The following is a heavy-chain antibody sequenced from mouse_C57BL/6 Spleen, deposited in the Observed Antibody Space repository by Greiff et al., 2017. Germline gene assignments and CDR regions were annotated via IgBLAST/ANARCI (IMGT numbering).Heavy chain of an antibody. Sequence: QVQLKESGAELVRPGTSVKVSCKASGYAFTNYLIEWVKQRPGQGLEWIGVINPGSGGTNYNEKFKGKATLTADKSSSTAYMQLSSLTSEDSAVYFCARSAQATYDYWGQGTTLTVSS. D-gene: IGHD3-2*02. CDR2: INPGSGGT. J-gene: IGHJ2*01. CDR1: GYAFTNYL. CDR3: ARSAQATYDY. V-gene: IGHV1-54*01.